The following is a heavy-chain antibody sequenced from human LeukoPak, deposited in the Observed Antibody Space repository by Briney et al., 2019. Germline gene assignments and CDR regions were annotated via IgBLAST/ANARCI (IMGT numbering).Heavy chain of an antibody. CDR3: AADYNYSDDDSRY. V-gene: IGHV4-34*01. CDR1: GGSFSGYY. Sequence: SETLSLTCAVYGGSFSGYYCSWIRQPPRKGQERIGEMNHNGSTNYNPSLTIRVTVTVDTYTNKYSLNLSLVTAADPAVYDCAADYNYSDDDSRYWGQGTLVTVSS. D-gene: IGHD5-24*01. J-gene: IGHJ4*02. CDR2: MNHNGST.